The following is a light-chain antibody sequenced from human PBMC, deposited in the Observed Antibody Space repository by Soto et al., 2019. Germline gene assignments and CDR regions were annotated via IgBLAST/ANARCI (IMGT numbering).Light chain of an antibody. CDR2: GVS. V-gene: IGKV2-29*02. CDR3: MQNVQFPYT. J-gene: IGKJ2*01. Sequence: EIAMTQIAPSLSITPGQPAAISCRSRQSLLHSDGKTYLHWFLQKPGQSPQLIIHGVSTRFSGVPERFSGSGSGTDFTLEIRRVEAEDVGVYFCMQNVQFPYTFGQGTKLEI. CDR1: QSLLHSDGKTY.